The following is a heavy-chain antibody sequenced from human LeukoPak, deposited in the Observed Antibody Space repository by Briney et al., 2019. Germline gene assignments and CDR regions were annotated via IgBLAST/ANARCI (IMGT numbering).Heavy chain of an antibody. V-gene: IGHV3-15*07. J-gene: IGHJ4*02. CDR1: GFTFSSYW. CDR2: VKNRGDGRTT. Sequence: PGGSLRLSCAASGFTFSSYWMNWVRQAPGKGLEWVGRVKNRGDGRTTDYAAPVKGRFTISRDDSKRTVYLQMNSLKTEDTAVYFCTTEYFGGFEYWGQGTLVTVSS. CDR3: TTEYFGGFEY. D-gene: IGHD3-16*01.